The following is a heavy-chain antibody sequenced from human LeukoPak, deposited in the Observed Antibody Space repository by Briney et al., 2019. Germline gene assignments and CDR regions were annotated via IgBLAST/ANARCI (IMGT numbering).Heavy chain of an antibody. CDR2: INYSGNT. CDR3: AREDGGSYF. J-gene: IGHJ4*02. Sequence: SETLSLTCTVSGGSISSSSYYWVWIRQPPGKELEWIGSINYSGNTYYNPSVKSRVTISVDTSKNQFSLKLSSVTAADTAVYYCAREDGGSYFWGQGTLVTVSS. CDR1: GGSISSSSYY. V-gene: IGHV4-39*07. D-gene: IGHD1-26*01.